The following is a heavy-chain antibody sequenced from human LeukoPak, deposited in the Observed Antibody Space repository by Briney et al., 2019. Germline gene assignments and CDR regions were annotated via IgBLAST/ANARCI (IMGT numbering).Heavy chain of an antibody. V-gene: IGHV1-2*02. CDR2: INPNSGGT. CDR3: AREVDGAIAAAGTGAFDI. Sequence: ASVKVSCKASGYTFTGYYMHWVRQAPGQGLEWMGWINPNSGGTNYAQKFQGRVTMTRDTSISTAYMELSRLTSDDRAVYYCAREVDGAIAAAGTGAFDIWGQGTMVAVSS. CDR1: GYTFTGYY. D-gene: IGHD6-13*01. J-gene: IGHJ3*02.